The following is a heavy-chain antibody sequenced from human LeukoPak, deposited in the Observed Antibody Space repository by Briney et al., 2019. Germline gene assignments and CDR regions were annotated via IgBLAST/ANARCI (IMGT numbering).Heavy chain of an antibody. CDR2: INPNSGGT. Sequence: ASVKVSCKASGYTFTGYYIHWVRQAPGQGLEWMGWINPNSGGTNYAQKFQGRVTMTRDTSISTAYMELSRLRSDDTAVYYCATDMITFGGVIPWGQGTLVTVSS. D-gene: IGHD3-16*01. CDR3: ATDMITFGGVIP. V-gene: IGHV1-2*02. J-gene: IGHJ5*02. CDR1: GYTFTGYY.